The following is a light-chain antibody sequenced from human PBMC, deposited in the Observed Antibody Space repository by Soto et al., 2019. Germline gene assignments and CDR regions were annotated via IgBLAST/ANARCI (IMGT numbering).Light chain of an antibody. Sequence: IVMTQSPDSLAVSLGEGATINCRSSQSLLFSSNNKNYLAWYQQKAGQPPRLLISWASTRESGVPDRFSGSGWGPGLTRAISSLQAEDVLVYYCQQYRSNKLTLGGGPKVHIK. CDR1: QSLLFSSNNKNY. CDR2: WAS. CDR3: QQYRSNKLT. J-gene: IGKJ4*01. V-gene: IGKV4-1*01.